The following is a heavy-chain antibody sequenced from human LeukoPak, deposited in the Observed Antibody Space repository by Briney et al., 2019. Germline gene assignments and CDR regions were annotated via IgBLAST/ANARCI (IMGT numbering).Heavy chain of an antibody. V-gene: IGHV4-39*01. J-gene: IGHJ3*02. Sequence: SETLSLTCTVSGGSISSSSYYWGRIRQPPGKGLEWIRSIYYSGSTYYNPSLKSRVTISVDTSKNQFSLKLSSVTAADTAVYYCARLSMRSSGYYNFDAFDIWGQGTMVTVSS. CDR3: ARLSMRSSGYYNFDAFDI. CDR2: IYYSGST. CDR1: GGSISSSSYY. D-gene: IGHD3-22*01.